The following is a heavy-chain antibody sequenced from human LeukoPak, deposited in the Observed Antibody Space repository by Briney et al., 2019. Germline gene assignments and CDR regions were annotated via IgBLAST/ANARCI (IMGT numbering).Heavy chain of an antibody. D-gene: IGHD3-22*01. CDR3: ARSGGSTAYYFY. CDR2: ISTYNGNT. Sequence: SVKVSCKASGYTFTTYGITWVRQAPGQGLEWMGWISTYNGNTNYAQKLQGRVTMTTDTPTSTAYMKLRSLGSDATDVYYCARSGGSTAYYFYWGQGTLVTVAS. V-gene: IGHV1-18*01. CDR1: GYTFTTYG. J-gene: IGHJ4*02.